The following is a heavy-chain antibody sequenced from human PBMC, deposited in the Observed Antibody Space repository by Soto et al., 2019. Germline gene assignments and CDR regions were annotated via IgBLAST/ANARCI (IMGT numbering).Heavy chain of an antibody. D-gene: IGHD5-12*01. V-gene: IGHV3-7*05. CDR3: AKVRGGYDVVDY. J-gene: IGHJ4*02. Sequence: GGSLRLSCAASGFTFSNFWMSWVRQAPGKGLEWVANIKRDGSEKNYVDSVKGRFTISRDNAKNSLYLQMNSLRAEDTAMYYCAKVRGGYDVVDYWGQGTLVTVSS. CDR2: IKRDGSEK. CDR1: GFTFSNFW.